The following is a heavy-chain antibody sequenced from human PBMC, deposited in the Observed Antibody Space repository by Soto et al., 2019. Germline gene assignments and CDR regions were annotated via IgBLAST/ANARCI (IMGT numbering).Heavy chain of an antibody. CDR3: VRVRGGGTYHFDY. V-gene: IGHV3-72*01. D-gene: IGHD3-10*01. Sequence: EVQLVESGGGLVQPGGSLRLSCAASGFTFSDHYMDWVRQAPGKGLEWVGRTRNKANSYTTEYAASVKGRFTISRDDSKNSLYLLMNSLKTDDTAVYYCVRVRGGGTYHFDYWGQGTLVTVSS. CDR2: TRNKANSYTT. J-gene: IGHJ4*02. CDR1: GFTFSDHY.